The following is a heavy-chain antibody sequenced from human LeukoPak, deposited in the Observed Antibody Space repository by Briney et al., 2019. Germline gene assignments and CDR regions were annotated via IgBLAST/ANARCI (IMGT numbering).Heavy chain of an antibody. V-gene: IGHV3-53*01. D-gene: IGHD3-10*01. Sequence: GGSLRLSCAASGFTVSDSYMNWVGQAPGKGLEWVSVLYSSGSTYYADSVKGRFTISRDNSKNTLYLQMNTLRAEDTAVYYCARWGYGSGTYPTYYFDFWGQGTLVTVSS. CDR3: ARWGYGSGTYPTYYFDF. J-gene: IGHJ4*02. CDR2: LYSSGST. CDR1: GFTVSDSY.